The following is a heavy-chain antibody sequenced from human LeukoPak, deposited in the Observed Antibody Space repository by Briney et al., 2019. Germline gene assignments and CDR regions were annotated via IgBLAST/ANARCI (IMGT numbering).Heavy chain of an antibody. V-gene: IGHV3-30*02. CDR1: GFTFSSYG. CDR3: AKTDFWSGYEGLDY. J-gene: IGHJ4*02. Sequence: GGSLRLSCAASGFTFSSYGMHWVRQAPGKGLEWVAFIRYDGSNKYYADSVKGRFTISSDNSKNTLYLQMNSLRAEDTAVYYCAKTDFWSGYEGLDYWGQGTLVTVSS. D-gene: IGHD3-3*01. CDR2: IRYDGSNK.